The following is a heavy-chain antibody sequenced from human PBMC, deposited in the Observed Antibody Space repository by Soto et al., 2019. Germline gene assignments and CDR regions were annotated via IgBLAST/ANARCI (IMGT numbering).Heavy chain of an antibody. V-gene: IGHV3-15*01. D-gene: IGHD3-22*01. Sequence: GGSLRLSCAASGFTFSNAWMSWVRQAPGKGLEWVGRIKSKTDGGTTDYAAPVKGRFTISRDDSKNTLYLQMNSLKTEDTAVYYCTTSTHYYDSSGYQNLEYFQHWGQGTLVTVSS. CDR3: TTSTHYYDSSGYQNLEYFQH. CDR2: IKSKTDGGTT. CDR1: GFTFSNAW. J-gene: IGHJ1*01.